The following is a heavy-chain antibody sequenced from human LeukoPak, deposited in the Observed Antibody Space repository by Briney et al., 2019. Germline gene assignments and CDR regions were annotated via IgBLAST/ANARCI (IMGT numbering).Heavy chain of an antibody. J-gene: IGHJ4*02. CDR1: GFSFSHYG. CDR3: AKAPGELQINYYFDF. D-gene: IGHD1-26*01. Sequence: GRSLRLSCAASGFSFSHYGVHWVRQAPGKGLEWVAVISHDGSEKYYADSVKGRFTISRDNSKNTLYLQMNSLRAEDTAVYYCAKAPGELQINYYFDFWGQGTLVTVSS. CDR2: ISHDGSEK. V-gene: IGHV3-30*18.